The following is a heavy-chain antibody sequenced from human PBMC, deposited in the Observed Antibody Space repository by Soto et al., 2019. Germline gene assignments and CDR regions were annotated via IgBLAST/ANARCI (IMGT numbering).Heavy chain of an antibody. Sequence: QVQLVQSGAEVKKPGSSVKVSCKASGGTFSSYTISWVRQAPGQGLEWMGRIIPILDIANYAQRFQGRVTITADKSTSTADMELSSLRSQDTAVYYCARSAAEAEYYYGMDVWGQGTTVTVSS. J-gene: IGHJ6*02. CDR3: ARSAAEAEYYYGMDV. D-gene: IGHD6-13*01. CDR1: GGTFSSYT. CDR2: IIPILDIA. V-gene: IGHV1-69*02.